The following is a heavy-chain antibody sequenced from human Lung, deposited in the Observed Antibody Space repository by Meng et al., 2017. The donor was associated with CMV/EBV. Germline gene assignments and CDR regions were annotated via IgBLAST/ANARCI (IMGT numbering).Heavy chain of an antibody. CDR3: AGQYSTTYSFYFAD. CDR2: ITSDGNDK. Sequence: GGSLRLXCVVSGLTFSSYDIHWVRQAPGKGLEWVALITSDGNDKYYADSVKGRFTIARDNSKNTLYLQMHSLVGDDTAVYYCAGQYSTTYSFYFADWGQGXLVTVSS. D-gene: IGHD2-2*01. CDR1: GLTFSSYD. J-gene: IGHJ4*02. V-gene: IGHV3-30*02.